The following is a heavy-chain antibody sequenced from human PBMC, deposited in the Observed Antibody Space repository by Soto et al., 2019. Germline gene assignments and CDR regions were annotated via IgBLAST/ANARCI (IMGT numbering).Heavy chain of an antibody. J-gene: IGHJ6*02. V-gene: IGHV4-34*01. CDR1: GGSFSGYY. CDR3: ERGLSGSSYGLYYYYGMDV. CDR2: INHSGST. Sequence: SETLSLTCAVYGGSFSGYYWSWIRQPPGKGLEWIGEINHSGSTNYNPSLKSRVTISVDTSKNQFSLKLSSVTAADTAVYYCERGLSGSSYGLYYYYGMDVWGQGTTVTVSS. D-gene: IGHD5-18*01.